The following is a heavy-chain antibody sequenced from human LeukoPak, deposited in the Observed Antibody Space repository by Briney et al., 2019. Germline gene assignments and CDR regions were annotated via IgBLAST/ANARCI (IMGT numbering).Heavy chain of an antibody. CDR2: MSYTGTT. CDR3: ARSGYSFLVDS. J-gene: IGHJ4*02. CDR1: GXSISSSSYY. V-gene: IGHV4-39*01. Sequence: SETLSLTCTVSGXSISSSSYYWGLIRQPPGKGLEWIASMSYTGTTYYNPSLKSRVTISVHTSKNQFSLNLSSVTAADTAVYFCARSGYSFLVDSWGQGTLVTVSS. D-gene: IGHD5-18*01.